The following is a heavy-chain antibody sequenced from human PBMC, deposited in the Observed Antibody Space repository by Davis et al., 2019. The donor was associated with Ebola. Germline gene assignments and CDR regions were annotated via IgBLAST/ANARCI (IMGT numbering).Heavy chain of an antibody. V-gene: IGHV1-2*06. J-gene: IGHJ6*04. CDR3: ARAGRPGGRYLPDYYYGMDV. CDR2: INPNSGGT. CDR1: GYTFADYG. D-gene: IGHD1-26*01. Sequence: AASVKVSCKASGYTFADYGINWVRQAPGQGLEWMGRINPNSGGTNYAQKFQGRVTITRDTSASTAYMELSSLRSEDTAVYYCARAGRPGGRYLPDYYYGMDVWGKGTTVTVSS.